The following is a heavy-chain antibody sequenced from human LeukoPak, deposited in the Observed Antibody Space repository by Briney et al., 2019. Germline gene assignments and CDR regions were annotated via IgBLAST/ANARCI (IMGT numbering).Heavy chain of an antibody. CDR1: GYTFTGYY. J-gene: IGHJ4*02. Sequence: ASVKVSYKASGYTFTGYYMHWVRQAPGQGLEWMGWIHPNSGGRNYAQKFQGRVTMTRDTSISTAYMELSRLTSDDTAVYYCARGEGSSKFDYWGQGALVTVSS. CDR2: IHPNSGGR. CDR3: ARGEGSSKFDY. D-gene: IGHD3-10*01. V-gene: IGHV1-2*02.